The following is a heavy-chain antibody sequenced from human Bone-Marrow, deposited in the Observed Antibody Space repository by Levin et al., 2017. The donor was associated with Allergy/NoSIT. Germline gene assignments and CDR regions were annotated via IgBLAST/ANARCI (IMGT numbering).Heavy chain of an antibody. J-gene: IGHJ5*02. CDR3: ARDRRSGVREGWFDP. D-gene: IGHD3-10*01. CDR2: ISNSGST. Sequence: SQTLSLTCTVSGGSIGNNFWSWIRQPPGKGLEWIGYISNSGSTNYNPSLKSRVTMSVDTSKNHFSLKLSSVTAADTAVYYCARDRRSGVREGWFDPWGQGTLVTVSS. CDR1: GGSIGNNF. V-gene: IGHV4-59*01.